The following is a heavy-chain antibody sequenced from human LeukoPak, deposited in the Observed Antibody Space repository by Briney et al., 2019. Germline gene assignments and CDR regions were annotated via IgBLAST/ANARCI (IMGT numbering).Heavy chain of an antibody. CDR2: IYHSGST. V-gene: IGHV4-39*07. CDR1: GGSISSSSYY. D-gene: IGHD3-22*01. Sequence: PSETLSLTCTVSGGSISSSSYYWGWIRQPPGKGLEWIGSIYHSGSTYYNPSLKSRVTISVDTSKNQFSLKLSSVTAADTAVYYCASYSSGYYLFDYWGQGTLVTVSS. J-gene: IGHJ4*02. CDR3: ASYSSGYYLFDY.